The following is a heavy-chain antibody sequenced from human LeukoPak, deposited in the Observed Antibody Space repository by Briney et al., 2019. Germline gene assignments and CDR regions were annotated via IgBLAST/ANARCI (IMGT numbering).Heavy chain of an antibody. V-gene: IGHV3-23*01. CDR1: GFTFSSYA. CDR3: AKDTSIGRYCTNGVCSPFDY. J-gene: IGHJ4*02. Sequence: PGGSLRLSCAASGFTFSSYAMSWVRQAPGKGLEGVSAISDSGGSTYDADSVKGRFTISRDNSKHPLYLQMNSLRAEDTAVYYCAKDTSIGRYCTNGVCSPFDYWGQGTLVTVSS. CDR2: ISDSGGST. D-gene: IGHD2-8*01.